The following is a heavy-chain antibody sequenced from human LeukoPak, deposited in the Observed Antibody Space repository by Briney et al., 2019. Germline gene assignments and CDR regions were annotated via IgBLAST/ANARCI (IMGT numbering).Heavy chain of an antibody. CDR3: ARITRDDYNYFDY. Sequence: GGSLRLSCAASGFTFNSYSVNWVRQAPGKGLEWVSSISGSSSYIYYADSVKGRFTISRDNARNSLYLQMNSLRAEDTAVYYCARITRDDYNYFDYWGQGTLVTVSS. CDR1: GFTFNSYS. V-gene: IGHV3-21*01. D-gene: IGHD5-24*01. J-gene: IGHJ4*02. CDR2: ISGSSSYI.